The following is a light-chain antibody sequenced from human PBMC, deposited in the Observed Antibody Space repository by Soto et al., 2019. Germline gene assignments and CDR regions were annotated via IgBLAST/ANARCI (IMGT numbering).Light chain of an antibody. CDR1: QGIRND. CDR3: QKYNSAPQT. J-gene: IGKJ1*01. V-gene: IGKV1-27*01. Sequence: DIQMTQSPSSLSASVGDRVTITCRASQGIRNDLAWYQQKPGKVPKLLIYAASTLQSGVPSRFSGSGSGTDFTLTISSLQPEDVATYYCQKYNSAPQTFGQGTKVDIK. CDR2: AAS.